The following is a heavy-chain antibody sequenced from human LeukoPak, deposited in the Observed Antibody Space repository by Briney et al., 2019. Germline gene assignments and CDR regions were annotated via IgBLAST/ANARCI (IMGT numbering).Heavy chain of an antibody. CDR1: GFTFSDHW. CDR3: AKGKQQWWTFDALDI. J-gene: IGHJ3*02. Sequence: GGSLRLSCAASGFTFSDHWMSWVRQAPGKGLEWVANIKADGSEKLYVDSVKGRFTISRDNAKKSVYLQMNSLRAEDTAVYYCAKGKQQWWTFDALDIWGQGTTVTVSS. V-gene: IGHV3-7*05. D-gene: IGHD5-18*01. CDR2: IKADGSEK.